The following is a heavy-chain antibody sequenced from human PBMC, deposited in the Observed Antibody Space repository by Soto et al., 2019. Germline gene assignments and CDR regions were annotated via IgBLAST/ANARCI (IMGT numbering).Heavy chain of an antibody. D-gene: IGHD2-2*01. CDR1: GYTFTSYG. V-gene: IGHV1-18*01. J-gene: IGHJ6*02. CDR2: ISAYNGNT. CDR3: ARDLWGVPAAWDGYYYGMDV. Sequence: QVQLVQSGAEVKKPGASVKVSCKASGYTFTSYGISWVRQAPGQGLEWMGWISAYNGNTNYAQKLQGRVTMTTDTSTSTAYMELRRLRSDDTAVYYCARDLWGVPAAWDGYYYGMDVWGQGTTVTVSS.